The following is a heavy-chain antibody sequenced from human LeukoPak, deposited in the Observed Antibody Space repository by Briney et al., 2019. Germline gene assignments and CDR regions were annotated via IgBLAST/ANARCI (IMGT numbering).Heavy chain of an antibody. CDR2: ISANNGNT. CDR3: GRDKDAYIPGTPDY. J-gene: IGHJ4*02. V-gene: IGHV1-18*01. D-gene: IGHD5-24*01. Sequence: ASVKVSCKASGYTFTNCGISWVREAPGQGLEWMGWISANNGNTNYAQKFQGRVTMTTDTSTTTAYMELRSLRSDDTAVYYCGRDKDAYIPGTPDYWGQGTLVTGSS. CDR1: GYTFTNCG.